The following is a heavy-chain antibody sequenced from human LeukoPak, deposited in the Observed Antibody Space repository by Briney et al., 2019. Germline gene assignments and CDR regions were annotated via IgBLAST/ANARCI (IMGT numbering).Heavy chain of an antibody. D-gene: IGHD3-10*01. CDR3: ARGSGSYFYYYYGMDV. J-gene: IGHJ6*02. Sequence: PGGSLRLSCSASGFTFSSYAMHWVRQAPGKGLEYVSAISSNGGSTYYADSVKGRFTISRDNSKNTLYLQMSSLRAEDTAVYYCARGSGSYFYYYYGMDVWGQGTTVTVSS. CDR2: ISSNGGST. V-gene: IGHV3-64D*06. CDR1: GFTFSSYA.